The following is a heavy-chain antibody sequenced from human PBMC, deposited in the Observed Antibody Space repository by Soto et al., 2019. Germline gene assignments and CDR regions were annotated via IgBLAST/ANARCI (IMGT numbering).Heavy chain of an antibody. V-gene: IGHV3-23*01. Sequence: GGSLRLSCAASGFTFSSYAMSWVRQAPGKGLEWVSAISGSGGSTYYADSVKGRFTISRDNSKNTLYLQMNSLRAEDTAVYYCAKEFRGGYGGNRYFDYWGQGTLVTVSS. CDR1: GFTFSSYA. CDR3: AKEFRGGYGGNRYFDY. J-gene: IGHJ4*02. D-gene: IGHD4-17*01. CDR2: ISGSGGST.